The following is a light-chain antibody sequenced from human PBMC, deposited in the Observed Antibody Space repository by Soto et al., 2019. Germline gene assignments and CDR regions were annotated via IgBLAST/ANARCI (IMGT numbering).Light chain of an antibody. Sequence: QPVLTQSSSASASLGSSVKLTCTLSSGHNNYIIAWHQQQPGKAPRYLMKLEGSGSYNKGSGVPDRFSGSSSGADRYLTISNLQSEDEADYYCGTWDSNTRVFGGGTKLTVL. CDR2: LEGSGSY. CDR1: SGHNNYI. V-gene: IGLV4-60*03. CDR3: GTWDSNTRV. J-gene: IGLJ2*01.